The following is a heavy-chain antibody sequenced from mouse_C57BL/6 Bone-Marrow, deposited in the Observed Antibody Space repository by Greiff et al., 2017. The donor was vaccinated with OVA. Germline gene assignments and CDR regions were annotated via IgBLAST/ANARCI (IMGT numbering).Heavy chain of an antibody. V-gene: IGHV14-3*01. Sequence: VQLQQSVAELVRPGASVKLSCTASGFNIKNTYMPWVKQRPEQGLEWIGRIDPANGNTKYAPKFQGKATITADTSSNTAYLQLSSLTSEDTAIYYCARGPGRNWYFDVWGTGTTVTVSS. D-gene: IGHD3-3*01. CDR2: IDPANGNT. J-gene: IGHJ1*03. CDR1: GFNIKNTY. CDR3: ARGPGRNWYFDV.